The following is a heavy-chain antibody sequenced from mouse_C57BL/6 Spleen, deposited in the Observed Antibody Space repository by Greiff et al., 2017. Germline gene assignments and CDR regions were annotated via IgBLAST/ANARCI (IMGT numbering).Heavy chain of an antibody. D-gene: IGHD2-3*01. CDR1: GYTFTDYY. V-gene: IGHV1-26*01. Sequence: VQLQQSGPELVKPGASVKISCKASGYTFTDYYMNWVKQSHGKSLEWIGDINPNNGGTSYNQKFKGKATLTVDKSSSTAYMELRSLTSEDSAVYYCAREYDGWMDYWGQGTSVTVSS. CDR3: AREYDGWMDY. CDR2: INPNNGGT. J-gene: IGHJ4*01.